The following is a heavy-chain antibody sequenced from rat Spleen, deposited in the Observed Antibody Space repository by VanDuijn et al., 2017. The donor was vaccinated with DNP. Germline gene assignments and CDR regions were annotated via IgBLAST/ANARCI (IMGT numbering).Heavy chain of an antibody. J-gene: IGHJ2*01. Sequence: EVQLMESGGDLVQPGRSLKLSCAASGFTFSDYNMAWVRQAPKKGLEWVATIKTAGGGTYYPDSVKGRFTISRDNAKSILYLQMNSLRSEDTARYYCARGGRSYFDYWGQGVMVTVSS. CDR3: ARGGRSYFDY. CDR1: GFTFSDYN. D-gene: IGHD1-11*01. CDR2: IKTAGGGT. V-gene: IGHV5-7*01.